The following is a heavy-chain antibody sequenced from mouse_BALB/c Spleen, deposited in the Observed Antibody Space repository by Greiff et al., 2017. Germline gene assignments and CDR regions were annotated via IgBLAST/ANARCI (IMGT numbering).Heavy chain of an antibody. CDR3: ARHKGEYGYEGPMDY. J-gene: IGHJ4*01. V-gene: IGHV5-6*01. CDR1: GFTFSSYG. D-gene: IGHD2-2*01. CDR2: ISSGGSYT. Sequence: EVQVVESGGDLVKPGGSLKLSCAASGFTFSSYGMSWVRQTPDKRLEWVATISSGGSYTYYPDSVKGRFTISRDNAKNTLYLQMSSLKSEDTAMYYCARHKGEYGYEGPMDYWGQGTSVTVSS.